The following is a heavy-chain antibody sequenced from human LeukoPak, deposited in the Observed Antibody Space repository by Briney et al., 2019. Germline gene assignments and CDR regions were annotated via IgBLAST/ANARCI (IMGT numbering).Heavy chain of an antibody. CDR1: GGSISGSYYY. D-gene: IGHD3-22*01. CDR3: ARVDTSVYYYFDY. V-gene: IGHV4-39*01. CDR2: IYYSGST. J-gene: IGHJ4*02. Sequence: SETLSLTCTVSGGSISGSYYYWGWIRQPPGKGLEWIGSIYYSGSTYYNPSLKSRVTISVDTSKNQFSLKLSSVTAADTAVYYCARVDTSVYYYFDYWGQGTLVTVSS.